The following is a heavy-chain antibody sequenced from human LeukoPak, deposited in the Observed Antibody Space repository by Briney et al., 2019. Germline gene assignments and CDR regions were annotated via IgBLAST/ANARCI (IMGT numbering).Heavy chain of an antibody. Sequence: PSETLSLTCAVYGGSFCGFYWSWIRQPPGKGLEWIGEIIHSGRTNYNPSLKSRVTISVETYKNQFSLKLSSVTAADTAVYFCARGYCSSSSCYARFLDYWGQGTLVTVCS. CDR1: GGSFCGFY. J-gene: IGHJ4*02. V-gene: IGHV4-34*12. CDR3: ARGYCSSSSCYARFLDY. CDR2: IIHSGRT. D-gene: IGHD2-2*01.